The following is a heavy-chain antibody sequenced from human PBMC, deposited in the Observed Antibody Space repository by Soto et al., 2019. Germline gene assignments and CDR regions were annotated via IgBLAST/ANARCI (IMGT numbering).Heavy chain of an antibody. V-gene: IGHV1-3*01. D-gene: IGHD6-19*01. Sequence: QVQLVQSGAEVKKPGASVKVSCQASGYTFTSYAMHWVRQAPGQRLEWMGWINAGNGNTKYSQKFQGRVTSTRDTSASTAYMELSSLRSEDTAVYYCAGDSHFGYSSHRPIWGQGTMVTVSS. J-gene: IGHJ3*02. CDR3: AGDSHFGYSSHRPI. CDR2: INAGNGNT. CDR1: GYTFTSYA.